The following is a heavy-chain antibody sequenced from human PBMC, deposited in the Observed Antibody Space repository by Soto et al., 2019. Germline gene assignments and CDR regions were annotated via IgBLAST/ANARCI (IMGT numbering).Heavy chain of an antibody. V-gene: IGHV4-4*02. CDR3: AREGYNYDYNY. Sequence: PSETLSLTCAVSGGSISSSNWWSWVRQPPGKGLEWIAKIYHSGSTHYNPSLKSRVTISVDKSKNQFSLKLTSVTAADTAVYYCAREGYNYDYNYWGQGTLVTVSS. CDR2: IYHSGST. J-gene: IGHJ4*02. CDR1: GGSISSSNW. D-gene: IGHD5-18*01.